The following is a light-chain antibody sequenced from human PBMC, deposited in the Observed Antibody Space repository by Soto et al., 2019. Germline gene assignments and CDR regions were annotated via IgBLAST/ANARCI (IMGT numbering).Light chain of an antibody. J-gene: IGKJ5*01. CDR2: DAS. Sequence: DIQLTQSPYTLSASVGDRVTLTCRASQTISSWLAWYQQKPGKAPKLLIYDASSLESGVPSRFSGSGSGTEFTLTISSLQPDDFATYYCQQYNSYSFGQGTRLEIK. V-gene: IGKV1-5*01. CDR3: QQYNSYS. CDR1: QTISSW.